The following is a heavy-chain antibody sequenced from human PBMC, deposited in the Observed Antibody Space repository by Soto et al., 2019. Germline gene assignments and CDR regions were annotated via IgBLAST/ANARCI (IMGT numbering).Heavy chain of an antibody. CDR3: ARGASPYSSVGLDV. CDR1: GDIVSSNSAA. V-gene: IGHV6-1*01. CDR2: AYYRSKGYN. Sequence: SQTLSLTCDISGDIVSSNSAAWNWIRQSPSRGLEWLGRAYYRSKGYNDYAVSVKSRITIDPDASNNQFSLHLNSVTPEDTAVYYWARGASPYSSVGLDVGGQGTTVTASS. J-gene: IGHJ6*02. D-gene: IGHD6-19*01.